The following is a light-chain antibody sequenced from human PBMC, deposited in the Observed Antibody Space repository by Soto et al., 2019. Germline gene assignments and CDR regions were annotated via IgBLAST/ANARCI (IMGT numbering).Light chain of an antibody. V-gene: IGKV1-39*01. CDR1: QSISSY. J-gene: IGKJ1*01. CDR3: QQSFSSPWT. CDR2: AAS. Sequence: DIQMTQSPSSLSASVGDRVTITCRASQSISSYLNWYQKKPGKAPTLLIYAASNLQSGVPSRFSGSGSGTDFTLTISSLQPEDFATYYCQQSFSSPWTFGQGAKVEIK.